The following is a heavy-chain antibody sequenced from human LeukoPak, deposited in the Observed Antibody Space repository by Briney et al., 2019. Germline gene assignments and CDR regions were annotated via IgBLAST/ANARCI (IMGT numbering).Heavy chain of an antibody. CDR2: IRSIAYGGTT. CDR1: GFTFGDYA. CDR3: TRDIQQQLVPGYYYYYGMDV. J-gene: IGHJ6*02. V-gene: IGHV3-49*04. D-gene: IGHD6-13*01. Sequence: GRSLSLVRTASGFTFGDYAMRWVRQAAGKGRECVGFIRSIAYGGTTEYAASVKGRFIISRGDSKSIAYLQMNSLKTEDTAVYYCTRDIQQQLVPGYYYYYGMDVWGQGTTVTVSS.